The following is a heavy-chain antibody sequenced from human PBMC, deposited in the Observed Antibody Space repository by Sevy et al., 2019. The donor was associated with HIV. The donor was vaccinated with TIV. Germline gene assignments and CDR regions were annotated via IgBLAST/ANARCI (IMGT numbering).Heavy chain of an antibody. CDR2: IYPGDSDT. D-gene: IGHD3-10*01. CDR3: TRGYYGSGSYYNNFFDY. CDR1: GYSFTRYW. J-gene: IGHJ4*02. V-gene: IGHV5-51*01. Sequence: GESLKISCEGSGYSFTRYWIGWVRQMPGKGLEWMGIIYPGDSDTRYSPSFQGQVTISADKSIRTAYLQWSGLKASDTAMYFCTRGYYGSGSYYNNFFDYWGQGTLVTVSS.